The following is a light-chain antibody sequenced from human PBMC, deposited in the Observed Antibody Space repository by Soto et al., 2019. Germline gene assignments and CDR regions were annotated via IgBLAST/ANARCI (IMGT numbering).Light chain of an antibody. CDR2: AAS. CDR3: QQANSFPYT. V-gene: IGKV1-12*01. CDR1: QDISRW. Sequence: DIQMTQSPSSMSASVGDRITITCRASQDISRWLVWYQQKPGKGPKLLIYAASTLQSGVPSRFSGSGSGTAFTLTISSLQPEDFATYYCQQANSFPYTFGQGTKLEIK. J-gene: IGKJ2*01.